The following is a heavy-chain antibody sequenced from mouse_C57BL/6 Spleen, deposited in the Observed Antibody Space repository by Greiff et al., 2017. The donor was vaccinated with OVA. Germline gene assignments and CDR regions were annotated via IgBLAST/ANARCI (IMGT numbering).Heavy chain of an antibody. CDR1: GYAFSSSW. CDR3: ARWRTNWDFDS. Sequence: VQLQQSGPELVKPGASVKISCKASGYAFSSSWMNWVKQRPGKGLEWIGRIYPGDGDTNYNGKFKGQATLTADKSSSTAYMQLSSLTSEDSAVYLCARWRTNWDFDSWGKGTTLTVSS. D-gene: IGHD4-1*01. V-gene: IGHV1-82*01. CDR2: IYPGDGDT. J-gene: IGHJ2*01.